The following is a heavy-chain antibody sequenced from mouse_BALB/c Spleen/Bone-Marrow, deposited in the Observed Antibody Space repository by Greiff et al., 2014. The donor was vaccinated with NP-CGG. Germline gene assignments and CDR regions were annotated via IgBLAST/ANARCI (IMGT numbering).Heavy chain of an antibody. Sequence: QVQLQQSGPELVKPGASVKISCTGSSYAFSSSWMNWVKQRPGQGLEWIGRIYPGDGDTNSNGRFKGKATLTADRSSNTAYMQLSSLTSVDSAVYFCARSAYYGSSYGAMDYWGQGTSVTVSS. CDR1: SYAFSSSW. V-gene: IGHV1-82*01. J-gene: IGHJ4*01. CDR2: IYPGDGDT. CDR3: ARSAYYGSSYGAMDY. D-gene: IGHD1-1*01.